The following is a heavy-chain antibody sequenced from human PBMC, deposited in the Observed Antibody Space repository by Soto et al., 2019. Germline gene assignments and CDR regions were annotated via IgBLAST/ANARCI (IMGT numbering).Heavy chain of an antibody. CDR1: GFTFSSYG. D-gene: IGHD4-17*01. J-gene: IGHJ2*01. CDR2: ISYDGSHE. Sequence: QVQLVESGGGVVQPGRSLRLSCAASGFTFSSYGMHWVRQAPGKGLEWVAVISYDGSHEYYAGSVKGRFTISRDNSKNTLFLEMNSLRPEDTAVYYCAKDAVTTYYFDLWGRGTLVTVSS. CDR3: AKDAVTTYYFDL. V-gene: IGHV3-30*18.